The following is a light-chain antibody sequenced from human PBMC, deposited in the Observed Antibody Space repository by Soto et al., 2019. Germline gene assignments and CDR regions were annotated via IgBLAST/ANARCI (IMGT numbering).Light chain of an antibody. CDR3: QQRSNWPQYT. V-gene: IGKV3-11*01. CDR1: QSVGSS. J-gene: IGKJ2*01. Sequence: EIVLTQSPATLSLSPGERATLSCRASQSVGSSLAWYQQKPGQAPRLLIYDASNRAAGFPARLSGSGSGTDFTHTISSLEPEDFAVYYCQQRSNWPQYTFGQGTKLESK. CDR2: DAS.